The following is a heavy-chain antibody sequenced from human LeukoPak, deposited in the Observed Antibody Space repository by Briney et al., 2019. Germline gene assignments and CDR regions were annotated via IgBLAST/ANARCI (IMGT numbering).Heavy chain of an antibody. CDR2: INPNSGGT. CDR3: ASGSGTYSPDY. D-gene: IGHD1-26*01. CDR1: GYTFTAYY. V-gene: IGHV1-2*02. Sequence: ASVRVTCKASGYTFTAYYMHWVRQAPGQGLEWMGWINPNSGGTNYAQKFQGRVTMTRDTSINTAYMELSRLGSDDTAVYFCASGSGTYSPDYWGQGTLVTVSS. J-gene: IGHJ4*02.